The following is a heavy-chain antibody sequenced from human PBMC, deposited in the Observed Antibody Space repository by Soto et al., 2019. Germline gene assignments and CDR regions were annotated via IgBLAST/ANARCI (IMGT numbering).Heavy chain of an antibody. CDR2: IYWDEDK. V-gene: IGHV2-5*02. D-gene: IGHD5-18*01. J-gene: IGHJ4*02. CDR1: GFSLTTSGVG. CDR3: AHRSSGFSDRGFDY. Sequence: QITLKESGPTLVKPTQTLTLTCTFSGFSLTTSGVGVGWMRQPPGKPLEWLALIYWDEDKRYSPSLQSRLTSTNANYKNQVVLTMTYMDPADTATYYCAHRSSGFSDRGFDYWGQGTLVTVSS.